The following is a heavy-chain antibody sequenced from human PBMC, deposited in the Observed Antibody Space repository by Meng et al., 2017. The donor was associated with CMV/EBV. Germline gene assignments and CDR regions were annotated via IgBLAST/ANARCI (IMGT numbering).Heavy chain of an antibody. Sequence: GESLKISCAASGFTFSSYAMSWVRQAPGKGLEWVSVIYSGGSSTYYADSVKGRFTISRDNSKNTLYLQMNSLRAEDTAVYYCAKDSGSYPFGYWGQGTLVTVSS. V-gene: IGHV3-23*03. CDR3: AKDSGSYPFGY. J-gene: IGHJ4*02. CDR2: IYSGGSST. D-gene: IGHD1-26*01. CDR1: GFTFSSYA.